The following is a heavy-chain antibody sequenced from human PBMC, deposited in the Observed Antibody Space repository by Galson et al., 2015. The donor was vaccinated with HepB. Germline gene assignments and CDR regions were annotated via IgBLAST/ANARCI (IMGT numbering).Heavy chain of an antibody. J-gene: IGHJ6*02. CDR2: ISYDGNNK. CDR1: GFTFSPYG. CDR3: AKDYNLRLWNGMDV. V-gene: IGHV3-30*18. Sequence: SLRLSCAASGFTFSPYGMHWVRQAPGKGLEWVAVISYDGNNKYYADSVKGRFTISRDNSKNTLYLQMNSLRAEDTAVYYCAKDYNLRLWNGMDVWGQGTTVTVSS. D-gene: IGHD1-1*01.